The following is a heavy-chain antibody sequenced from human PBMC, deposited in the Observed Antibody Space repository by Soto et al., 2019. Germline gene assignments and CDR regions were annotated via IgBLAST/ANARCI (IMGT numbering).Heavy chain of an antibody. CDR1: GGPVIDNNYY. D-gene: IGHD3-22*01. Sequence: SETLSLTCTVSGGPVIDNNYYWSWIRQPPGKGLEWIGYIYYTGSANYNPSLKSRVTMSVDTSRSQFSLKLSSVTAADTAVYYCASSAPDYYYDSSGFDNWGQGALVTVSS. J-gene: IGHJ4*02. V-gene: IGHV4-61*01. CDR2: IYYTGSA. CDR3: ASSAPDYYYDSSGFDN.